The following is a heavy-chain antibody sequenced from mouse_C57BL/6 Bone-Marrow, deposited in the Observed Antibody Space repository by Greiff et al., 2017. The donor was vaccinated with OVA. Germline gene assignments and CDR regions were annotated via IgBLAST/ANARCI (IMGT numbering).Heavy chain of an antibody. D-gene: IGHD1-1*01. J-gene: IGHJ4*01. CDR1: GFTFSSYA. CDR3: ARITTVYYAMDY. CDR2: ISDGGSYT. Sequence: EVKVMESGGGLVKPGGSLKLSCAASGFTFSSYAMSWVRQTPEKRLEWVATISDGGSYTYYPDNVKGRFTISRDNAKNNLYLQMSHLKSEDTAMYYCARITTVYYAMDYWGQGTSVTVSS. V-gene: IGHV5-4*03.